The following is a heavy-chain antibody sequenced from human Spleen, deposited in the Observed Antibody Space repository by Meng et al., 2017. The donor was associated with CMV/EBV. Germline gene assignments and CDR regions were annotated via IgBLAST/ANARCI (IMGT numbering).Heavy chain of an antibody. CDR2: ISSSGSTI. V-gene: IGHV3-48*03. Sequence: GGSLRLSCAGSGFTVSKSYMSWVRQAPGKGLEWVSYISSSGSTIYYADSVKGRFTISRDNAKNSLYLQMNSLRAEDTAVYYCARDRGYKIGYYYYYYGMDVWGQGTTVTVSS. CDR3: ARDRGYKIGYYYYYYGMDV. CDR1: GFTVSKSY. D-gene: IGHD1-14*01. J-gene: IGHJ6*02.